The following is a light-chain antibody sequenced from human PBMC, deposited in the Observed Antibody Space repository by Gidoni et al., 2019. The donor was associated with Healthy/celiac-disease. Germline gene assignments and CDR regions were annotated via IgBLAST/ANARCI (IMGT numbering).Light chain of an antibody. CDR3: QAWDSSTDEVV. V-gene: IGLV3-1*01. Sequence: SYELTQPPSVSVSPGQTASIPCSGDKLGDKYACWYQQKPGQSPVLVIYQDSKRPSGIPERFSGSNSGNTATLTISGTQAMDEADYYCQAWDSSTDEVVFGGGTKLTVL. J-gene: IGLJ2*01. CDR1: KLGDKY. CDR2: QDS.